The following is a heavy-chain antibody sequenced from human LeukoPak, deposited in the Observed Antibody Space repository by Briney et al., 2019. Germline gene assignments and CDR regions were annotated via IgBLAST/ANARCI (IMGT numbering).Heavy chain of an antibody. J-gene: IGHJ4*02. Sequence: SETLSLTCTVSGGCISSYYWSWIRQPPGKGLEWIGYIYYSGSTNYNPSLKSRVTISVDTSKNQFPLKLSSVTAADTAVYYCAKSRTGDGLDYWGQGTLVTVSS. V-gene: IGHV4-59*01. CDR1: GGCISSYY. D-gene: IGHD7-27*01. CDR3: AKSRTGDGLDY. CDR2: IYYSGST.